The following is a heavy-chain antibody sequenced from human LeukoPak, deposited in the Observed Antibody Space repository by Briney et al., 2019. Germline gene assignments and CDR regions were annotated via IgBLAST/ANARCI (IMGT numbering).Heavy chain of an antibody. D-gene: IGHD6-19*01. V-gene: IGHV4-59*01. CDR1: GDSISGYY. J-gene: IGHJ4*02. CDR2: ICHSGRT. CDR3: VGRAERYFDY. Sequence: SETLSLTCIVSGDSISGYYWSWIRQPPGKGLEWIGYICHSGRTNYNASLKSRVAISVDTSKNQFSLSLNSVTAADTAVYYCVGRAERYFDYWGQGILVTVSS.